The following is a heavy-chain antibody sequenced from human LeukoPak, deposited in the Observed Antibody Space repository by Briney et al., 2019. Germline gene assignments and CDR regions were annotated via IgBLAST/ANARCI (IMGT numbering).Heavy chain of an antibody. D-gene: IGHD5-18*01. J-gene: IGHJ4*02. CDR2: INSDGSST. Sequence: GGSLRLSCAASGFTFSSYWMHWVRQAPGKGLVWVSRINSDGSSTSYADSVKGRFTISRDNAKNTLYLQMNSLRAEDTAVYYCARDLIQLWLRGFIGYWGQGTLVTVSS. CDR1: GFTFSSYW. V-gene: IGHV3-74*01. CDR3: ARDLIQLWLRGFIGY.